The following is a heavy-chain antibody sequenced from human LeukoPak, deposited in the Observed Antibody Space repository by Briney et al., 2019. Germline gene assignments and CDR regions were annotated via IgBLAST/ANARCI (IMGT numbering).Heavy chain of an antibody. V-gene: IGHV3-23*01. CDR3: AKGRRFEAYYFDS. CDR1: GFTFTNYA. Sequence: GGSLRLSCAASGFTFTNYAMTWVRQAPGKGLEWVSVVGVSGVNTLYADSVKGRFTISRDNSQNTVSLQLNSLRAEDTAIYYCAKGRRFEAYYFDSWGRGALVTVSS. D-gene: IGHD3-10*01. J-gene: IGHJ4*02. CDR2: VGVSGVNT.